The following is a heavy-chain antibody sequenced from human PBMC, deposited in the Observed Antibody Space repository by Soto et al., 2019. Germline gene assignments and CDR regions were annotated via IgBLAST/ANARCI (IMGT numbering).Heavy chain of an antibody. V-gene: IGHV1-18*01. D-gene: IGHD2-15*01. J-gene: IGHJ5*02. CDR1: GYTFTSYG. CDR2: ISGYNGNT. Sequence: ASVKVSCKASGYTFTSYGISWLRQAPGQELEWMGWISGYNGNTNYAQKLQGRVTMTTDTSPSTVYMELRSLRSDDAAVYYCARADIVVVVAATRYAWFDPWGQGILVTVSS. CDR3: ARADIVVVVAATRYAWFDP.